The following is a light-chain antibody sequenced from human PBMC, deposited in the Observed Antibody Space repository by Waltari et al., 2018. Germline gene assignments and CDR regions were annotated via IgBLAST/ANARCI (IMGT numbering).Light chain of an antibody. Sequence: DFQMTQSPSSLSASVGDRVTITCRASQGITNYLAWYQQRPGKVPKLLIYAAPTLQSGVPSRFSGSGSGTDFTLTISSLQPEDVATYYCQKYNAAPWTFGQGTKVEI. V-gene: IGKV1-27*01. CDR3: QKYNAAPWT. J-gene: IGKJ1*01. CDR1: QGITNY. CDR2: AAP.